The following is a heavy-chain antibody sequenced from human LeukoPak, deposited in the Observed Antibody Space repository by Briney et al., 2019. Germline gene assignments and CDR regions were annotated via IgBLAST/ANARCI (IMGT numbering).Heavy chain of an antibody. CDR2: INHSGST. D-gene: IGHD4-17*01. CDR3: ARVGDYVDLYYYYYYMDV. Sequence: SETLSLTCAVYGGSFSGYYWSWIRQPPGKGLEWIGEINHSGSTNYNPSLKSRVTISVDTSKNQFSLKLSSVTAADTAVYYCARVGDYVDLYYYYYYMDVWGKGTTVTVSS. J-gene: IGHJ6*03. V-gene: IGHV4-34*01. CDR1: GGSFSGYY.